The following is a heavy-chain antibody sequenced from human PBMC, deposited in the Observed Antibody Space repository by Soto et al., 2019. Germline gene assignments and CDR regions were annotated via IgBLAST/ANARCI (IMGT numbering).Heavy chain of an antibody. V-gene: IGHV4-61*01. CDR3: ARDRAPGYYYGMDV. J-gene: IGHJ6*02. CDR2: IYYSGGT. CDR1: GGSVSSGSYY. Sequence: ETLSLTCTVSGGSVSSGSYYWSWIRQPPGKGLEWIGYIYYSGGTNYNPSLKSRVTISVDTSKNQFSLKLSSVTAADTAVYYCARDRAPGYYYGMDVWGQGTTVTVSS.